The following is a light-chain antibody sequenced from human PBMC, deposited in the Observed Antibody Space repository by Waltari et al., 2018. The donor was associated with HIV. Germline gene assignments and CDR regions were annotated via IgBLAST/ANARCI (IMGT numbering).Light chain of an antibody. CDR2: DVN. CDR1: SSDLEDYNF. J-gene: IGLJ2*01. CDR3: SSFTGRSTVV. V-gene: IGLV2-14*03. Sequence: QSALTQPASVSGSPGQSITISCTATSSDLEDYNFVSWYQQSPTNAPKLLIYDVNKRPSGVSSRFSGSRSGSRASLTISGLQTEDEADYYCSSFTGRSTVVFGGGTKVTV.